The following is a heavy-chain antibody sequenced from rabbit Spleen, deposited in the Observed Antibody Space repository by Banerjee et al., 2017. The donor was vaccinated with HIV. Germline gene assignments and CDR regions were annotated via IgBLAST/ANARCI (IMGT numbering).Heavy chain of an antibody. CDR3: ARDDAGPGYGDVYFGL. CDR2: IAGSSSGFT. J-gene: IGHJ3*01. D-gene: IGHD3-1*01. CDR1: AFSFSSSDY. V-gene: IGHV1S40*01. Sequence: QSLEESGGDLVKPGASLTLTCTASAFSFSSSDYMCWVRQAPGKGLEWISCIAGSSSGFTYSATWAKGRFTISKTSSTTVTLRMTSLTAADTATYLCARDDAGPGYGDVYFGLWGQGTLVTVS.